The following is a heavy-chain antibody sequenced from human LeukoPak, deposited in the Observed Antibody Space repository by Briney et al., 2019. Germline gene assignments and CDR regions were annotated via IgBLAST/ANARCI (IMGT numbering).Heavy chain of an antibody. J-gene: IGHJ4*02. CDR3: ARADIVIVPSANFDC. V-gene: IGHV4-39*01. CDR2: INYSGTT. CDR1: GGSISSSGYY. Sequence: SETLSLTRIVSGGSISSSGYYWGWIRQPPGKGLEWIGSINYSGTTYYNPSLRSRVTISVDTSKNQFSLKLSSVTAADTAVYYCARADIVIVPSANFDCWGQGTLVTVSS. D-gene: IGHD2-2*01.